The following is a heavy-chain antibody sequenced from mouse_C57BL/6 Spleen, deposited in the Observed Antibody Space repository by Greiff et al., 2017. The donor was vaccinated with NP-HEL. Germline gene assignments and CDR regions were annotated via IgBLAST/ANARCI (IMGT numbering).Heavy chain of an antibody. D-gene: IGHD1-1*01. J-gene: IGHJ1*03. V-gene: IGHV3-6*01. CDR1: GYSITSGYY. CDR3: ARDDYYGSSYWYFDV. Sequence: EVQLQESGPGLVKPSQSLSLTCSVTGYSITSGYYWNWIRQFPGNKLEWMGYISYDGSNNYNPSLKNRISITRDTSKNQFFLKLNSVTTEDTATYYCARDDYYGSSYWYFDVWGTGTTVTVSS. CDR2: ISYDGSN.